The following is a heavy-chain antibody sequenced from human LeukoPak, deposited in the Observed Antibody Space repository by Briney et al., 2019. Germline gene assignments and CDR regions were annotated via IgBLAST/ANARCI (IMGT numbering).Heavy chain of an antibody. V-gene: IGHV3-64D*09. D-gene: IGHD4-23*01. J-gene: IGHJ4*02. CDR1: GLTFNKNA. CDR3: VKDEASGGNAFDY. CDR2: ISSNGGTT. Sequence: GGSLRLSCSASGLTFNKNAMHWVRQAPGKGLEYVSAISSNGGTTFYADSVKGRFTISRDNSKNTLYLQMSSLRAEDTAVYYCVKDEASGGNAFDYWGQGTLVIVSS.